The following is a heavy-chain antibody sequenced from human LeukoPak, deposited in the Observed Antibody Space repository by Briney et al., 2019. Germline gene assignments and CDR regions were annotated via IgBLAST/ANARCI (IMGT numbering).Heavy chain of an antibody. CDR1: GFSFTTSA. Sequence: TSVKVSCKASGFSFTTSAVQWVRQARGQRLEWIGRIVVGSGNTDHAQKFQGRLTITRDISTSTAYMELSSLTSDDTAVYYCAAVPNANAWYWDDVFDIWGQGTMVTVSS. J-gene: IGHJ3*02. D-gene: IGHD2-8*02. CDR2: IVVGSGNT. V-gene: IGHV1-58*01. CDR3: AAVPNANAWYWDDVFDI.